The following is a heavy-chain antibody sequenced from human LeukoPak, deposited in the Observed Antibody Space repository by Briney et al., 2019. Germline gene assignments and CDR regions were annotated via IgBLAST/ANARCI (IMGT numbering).Heavy chain of an antibody. CDR2: ISYDGSNK. V-gene: IGHV3-30-3*01. J-gene: IGHJ4*02. D-gene: IGHD3-10*01. CDR3: ARRFYYGSGNHFDC. Sequence: GSLRLSCVASEFTFSRYAMHWVRQAPGKGLEWVAFISYDGSNKDYADSVKGRFTISRDNSKNTLYLQLNSLRAEDTAVYYCARRFYYGSGNHFDCWGQGTLVTVSS. CDR1: EFTFSRYA.